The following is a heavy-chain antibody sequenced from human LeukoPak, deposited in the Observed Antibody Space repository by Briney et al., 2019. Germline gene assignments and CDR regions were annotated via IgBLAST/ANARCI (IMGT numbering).Heavy chain of an antibody. Sequence: PSETLSLTCTVSGGSISSSSYYWGWIRQPPGKRLEHIGYIYYSGSTNYNPSLKSRVTISVDTSKNQFSLKLSSVTAADTAVYYCARERAVTTYYYFDYWGQGTLVTVSS. V-gene: IGHV4-61*01. CDR2: IYYSGST. J-gene: IGHJ4*02. D-gene: IGHD4-17*01. CDR1: GGSISSSSYY. CDR3: ARERAVTTYYYFDY.